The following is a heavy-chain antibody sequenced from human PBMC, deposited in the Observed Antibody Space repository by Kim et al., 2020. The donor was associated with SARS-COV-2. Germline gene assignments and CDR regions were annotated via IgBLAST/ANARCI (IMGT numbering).Heavy chain of an antibody. Sequence: GGSLRLSCVASGFAFSSYGMTWVRQAPGKGLEWVSSITGLSIVTCSGANTFYANSVWGLFTNYRHNAKSTLYLQMTGVRGEDTAKYFCARARSFDP. CDR2: ITGLSIVTCSGANT. V-gene: IGHV3-23*01. J-gene: IGHJ5*02. D-gene: IGHD6-6*01. CDR1: GFAFSSYG. CDR3: ARARSFDP.